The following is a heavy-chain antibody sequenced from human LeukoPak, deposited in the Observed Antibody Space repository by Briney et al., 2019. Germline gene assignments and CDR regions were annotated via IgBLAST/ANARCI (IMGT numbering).Heavy chain of an antibody. D-gene: IGHD5-18*01. V-gene: IGHV4-39*07. J-gene: IGHJ2*01. CDR2: IYYSGST. Sequence: SETLSLTCTVSGGSISSSSYYWGWIRQPPGKGLEWIGSIYYSGSTYYNPSLKSRVTISVDTSKNQFSLKLSSVTAADTAVYYCARSGYSYGYRDSDWYFDLWGRGTLVTVSS. CDR1: GGSISSSSYY. CDR3: ARSGYSYGYRDSDWYFDL.